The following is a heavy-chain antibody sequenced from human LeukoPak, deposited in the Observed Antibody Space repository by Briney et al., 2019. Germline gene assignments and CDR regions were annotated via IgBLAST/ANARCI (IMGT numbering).Heavy chain of an antibody. CDR2: INPKNGDT. CDR3: ARRVQKLVATSWFDP. V-gene: IGHV1-2*02. CDR1: GYTFYDEY. D-gene: IGHD5-12*01. J-gene: IGHJ5*02. Sequence: ASVWVSCKASGYTFYDEYIHWVRQAPGLGLEWMGWINPKNGDTNYAQKFQGRVTMTRDTSISTAYMELRRLKSDDSAVYYCARRVQKLVATSWFDPWGQGTLVTVSS.